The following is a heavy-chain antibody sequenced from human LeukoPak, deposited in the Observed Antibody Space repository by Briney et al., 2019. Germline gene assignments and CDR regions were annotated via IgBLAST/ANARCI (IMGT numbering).Heavy chain of an antibody. D-gene: IGHD2-2*01. CDR2: IRYDGGNK. V-gene: IGHV3-30*02. J-gene: IGHJ4*02. Sequence: GGSLRLSCAASGFTFSSYGMNWVRQAPGEGLEWVAFIRYDGGNKYYADSVKGRFTISRDNSKNTLYLQMNSLRAEDRAVYYCAKDPRRRYCSSTSCPKHYFDYWGQGTLVSVSS. CDR1: GFTFSSYG. CDR3: AKDPRRRYCSSTSCPKHYFDY.